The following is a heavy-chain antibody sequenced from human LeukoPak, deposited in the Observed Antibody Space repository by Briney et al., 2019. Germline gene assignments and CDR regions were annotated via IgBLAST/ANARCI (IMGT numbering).Heavy chain of an antibody. Sequence: GGSLRLSCAASGFTFSSYAMSWVRQAPGKGLEWVSAISGSGGSTYYADSVKGRFTISRDNSKNTLYLQMNSLRAEDTAVYYCARDHPDSSGWYIFDYWGQGTLVTVSS. D-gene: IGHD6-19*01. CDR1: GFTFSSYA. V-gene: IGHV3-23*01. CDR2: ISGSGGST. J-gene: IGHJ4*02. CDR3: ARDHPDSSGWYIFDY.